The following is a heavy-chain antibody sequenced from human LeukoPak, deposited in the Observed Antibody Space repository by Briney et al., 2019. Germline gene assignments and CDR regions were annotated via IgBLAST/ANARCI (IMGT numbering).Heavy chain of an antibody. CDR1: GFSFSSCW. Sequence: GGSLKLPCAASGFSFSSCWTHWVRQAPGKGLVWVSRVNSEGGYRNYADSVKGRFTISRDNAKNTLYLEMHSLRAEDTAVYYCVRDGDDYNFDHWGQGSLVTVSS. CDR3: VRDGDDYNFDH. J-gene: IGHJ5*02. CDR2: VNSEGGYR. D-gene: IGHD5-24*01. V-gene: IGHV3-74*01.